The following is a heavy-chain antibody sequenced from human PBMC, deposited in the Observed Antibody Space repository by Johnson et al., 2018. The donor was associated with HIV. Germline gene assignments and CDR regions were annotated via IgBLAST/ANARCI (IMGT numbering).Heavy chain of an antibody. D-gene: IGHD3-22*01. V-gene: IGHV3-20*04. CDR2: IDWNGGSS. CDR1: GFTFDDYG. J-gene: IGHJ3*01. CDR3: ARPYYVNSDDYSRVQEAFDL. Sequence: VQLVESGGGVVRPGGSLRLSCAASGFTFDDYGMSWVRQAPGTGLEWVSGIDWNGGSSGYADSVKGRFSISRDNGKNSLYLQMNSLRAEDTAGYYCARPYYVNSDDYSRVQEAFDLWGQGTMVTVSS.